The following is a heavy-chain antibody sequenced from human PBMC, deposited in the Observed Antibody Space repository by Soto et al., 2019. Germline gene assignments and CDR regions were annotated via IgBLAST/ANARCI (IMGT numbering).Heavy chain of an antibody. CDR2: IITILGIA. CDR3: ARAPDDGAFDI. V-gene: IGHV1-69*02. J-gene: IGHJ3*02. Sequence: GASVKVSCKASGGTFSSYTISCVRQAPGQGLEWMGRIITILGIANCAQKFQGRVTITADKSTSTAYMELSSLRSEDTAVYYCARAPDDGAFDIWGQGTMVTVSS. CDR1: GGTFSSYT. D-gene: IGHD1-1*01.